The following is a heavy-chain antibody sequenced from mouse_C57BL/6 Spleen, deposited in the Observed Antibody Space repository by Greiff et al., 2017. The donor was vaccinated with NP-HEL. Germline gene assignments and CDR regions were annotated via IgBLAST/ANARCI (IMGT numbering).Heavy chain of an antibody. CDR2: IYPGDGDT. CDR1: GYAFSSSW. CDR3: ARTEGYDEEGFAY. V-gene: IGHV1-82*01. D-gene: IGHD3-1*01. J-gene: IGHJ3*01. Sequence: VQLQQSGPELVKPGASVKISCKASGYAFSSSWMNWVKQRPGKGLEWIGRIYPGDGDTNYNGKFKGKATLTADKSSSTAYMQLSSLTSEDSAVYFGARTEGYDEEGFAYWGQGTLVTVSA.